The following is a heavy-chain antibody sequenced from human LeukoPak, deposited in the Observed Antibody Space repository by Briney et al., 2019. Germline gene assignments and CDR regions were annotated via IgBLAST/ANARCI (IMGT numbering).Heavy chain of an antibody. CDR1: GFTFNSYG. D-gene: IGHD4-17*01. J-gene: IGHJ4*02. V-gene: IGHV3-30*02. CDR2: IRYDGSDK. Sequence: PGGSLRLSCAASGFTFNSYGMHWVRQAPGKGLEWVTFIRYDGSDKYYADSVKGRFTISRDDSKKTLYLQMNSLRAEDTAVYYRARVSPSTVTTLQYFDYWGQGTLVTVSS. CDR3: ARVSPSTVTTLQYFDY.